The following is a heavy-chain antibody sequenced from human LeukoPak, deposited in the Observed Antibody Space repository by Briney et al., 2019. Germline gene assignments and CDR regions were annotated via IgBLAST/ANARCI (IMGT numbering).Heavy chain of an antibody. CDR2: IYYSGST. J-gene: IGHJ4*02. CDR1: GGSISSGGYY. D-gene: IGHD3-3*01. V-gene: IGHV4-31*03. Sequence: SETLSLTCTVSGGSISSGGYYWSWIRQHPGKGLEWIGYIYYSGSTYYNPSLKSRVTISVDTSKNQFSLKLSSVTAADTAVYYCARGRYDFWSGYWGVYFDYWGQGTLVTVSS. CDR3: ARGRYDFWSGYWGVYFDY.